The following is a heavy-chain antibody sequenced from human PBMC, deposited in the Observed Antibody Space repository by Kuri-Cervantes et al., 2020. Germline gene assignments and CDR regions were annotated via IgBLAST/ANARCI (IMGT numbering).Heavy chain of an antibody. CDR1: GFTFSSYE. J-gene: IGHJ4*02. CDR3: ARIYGDYARIDY. D-gene: IGHD4-17*01. CDR2: ISGSGTTK. V-gene: IGHV3-48*03. Sequence: GESLKISCAASGFTFSSYEMNWVRQAPGKGLEWVSYISGSGTTKYYADSVKGRFTISRDNAKNSLYLQMNSLRAEDTAVYYCARIYGDYARIDYWGQGTLVTVSS.